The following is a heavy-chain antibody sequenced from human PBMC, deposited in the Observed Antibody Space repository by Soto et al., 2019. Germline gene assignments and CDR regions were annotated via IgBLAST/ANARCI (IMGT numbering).Heavy chain of an antibody. V-gene: IGHV3-15*07. CDR1: GFTFSNAW. CDR3: TTKAPPTYNWNYYYFDY. CDR2: IKSKTDGGTT. D-gene: IGHD1-7*01. J-gene: IGHJ4*02. Sequence: GGSLRLSCAASGFTFSNAWMNWVRQAPGKGLEWVGRIKSKTDGGTTDYAAPVKGRFTISRDDSKNTLYLQMNSLKTEDTAVYYCTTKAPPTYNWNYYYFDYWGQGTLVTVSS.